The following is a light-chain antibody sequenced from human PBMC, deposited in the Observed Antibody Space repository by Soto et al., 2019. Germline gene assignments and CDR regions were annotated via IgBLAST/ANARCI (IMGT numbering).Light chain of an antibody. CDR3: QSYDSSLSGWV. V-gene: IGLV1-40*01. J-gene: IGLJ3*02. Sequence: SVLTQPPSVSGAPGQRVTISSTGNSPNIGAGCNVHWYQPLPGTPPKLLIFGNSNRPSGVPDSFSGSKSGTSAYLAITGLQAEDGADYYCQSYDSSLSGWVFGGGTKLTVL. CDR1: SPNIGAGCN. CDR2: GNS.